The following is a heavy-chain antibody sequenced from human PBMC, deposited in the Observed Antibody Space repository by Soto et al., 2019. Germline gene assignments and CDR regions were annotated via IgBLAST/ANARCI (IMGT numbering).Heavy chain of an antibody. J-gene: IGHJ4*02. CDR3: AKGGLKQWLVKGVDY. CDR1: GDSISSSNW. Sequence: SETLSLTCAVSGDSISSSNWWSWVRQPPGKGLEWIGEIYVSGTTNYNPSLKSRVTISIDKSKNQFSLNVSSVTAADTAVYYCAKGGLKQWLVKGVDYWGQGTLVTVSS. V-gene: IGHV4-4*02. D-gene: IGHD6-19*01. CDR2: IYVSGTT.